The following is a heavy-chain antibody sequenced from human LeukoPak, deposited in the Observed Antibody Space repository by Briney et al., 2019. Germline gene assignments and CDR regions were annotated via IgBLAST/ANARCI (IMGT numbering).Heavy chain of an antibody. CDR2: INPNSGGT. CDR1: GYTFTGYY. CDR3: ARAQSYYDFWSGYYYY. V-gene: IGHV1-2*02. Sequence: ASVKVSCKASGYTFTGYYMHWVRRAPGQGLEWMGWINPNSGGTNYAQKFQGRVTMTRDTSISTAYMELSRLRSDDTAVYYCARAQSYYDFWSGYYYYWGQGTLVTVSS. J-gene: IGHJ4*02. D-gene: IGHD3-3*01.